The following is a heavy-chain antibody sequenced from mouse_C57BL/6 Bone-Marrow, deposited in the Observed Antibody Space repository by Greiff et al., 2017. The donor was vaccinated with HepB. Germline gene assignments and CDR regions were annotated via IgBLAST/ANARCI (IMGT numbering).Heavy chain of an antibody. CDR3: ARPVVRYFDV. Sequence: VQLKESGPELVKPGASVKMSCKASGYTFTDYNMHWVKQSHGKSLEWIGYINPNNGGTSYNQKFKGKATLTVNKSSSTAYMELRSLTSEDSAVYYCARPVVRYFDVWGTGTTVTVSS. CDR1: GYTFTDYN. V-gene: IGHV1-22*01. J-gene: IGHJ1*03. CDR2: INPNNGGT. D-gene: IGHD1-1*01.